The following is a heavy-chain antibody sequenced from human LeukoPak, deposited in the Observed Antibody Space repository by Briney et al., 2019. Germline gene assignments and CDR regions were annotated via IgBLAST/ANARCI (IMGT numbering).Heavy chain of an antibody. D-gene: IGHD6-19*01. J-gene: IGHJ2*01. Sequence: GGSLRLSCAASGFTFSSYAMHWVRQAPGKGLEWVAVIFSDVSNDFYADSVKGRFTISRDNPENTLYLHMNSLRADDTAVYYCARGLEGSGWPNWYFDLWGRGTLVTVSS. CDR1: GFTFSSYA. CDR3: ARGLEGSGWPNWYFDL. CDR2: IFSDVSND. V-gene: IGHV3-30-3*01.